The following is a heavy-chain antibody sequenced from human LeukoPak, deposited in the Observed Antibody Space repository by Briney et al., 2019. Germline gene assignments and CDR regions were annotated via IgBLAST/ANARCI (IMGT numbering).Heavy chain of an antibody. CDR1: GFTFDDYA. CDR2: ISWNSGSI. Sequence: GRSLRLSCAASGFTFDDYAMHWVRQAPGKGLEGVAGISWNSGSIGYADSVKGRFTISRDNAKNSLYLQMNSLRAEDTALYYCAKDIAGYSYGYASFDYWGQGTLVTVSS. J-gene: IGHJ4*02. D-gene: IGHD5-18*01. V-gene: IGHV3-9*01. CDR3: AKDIAGYSYGYASFDY.